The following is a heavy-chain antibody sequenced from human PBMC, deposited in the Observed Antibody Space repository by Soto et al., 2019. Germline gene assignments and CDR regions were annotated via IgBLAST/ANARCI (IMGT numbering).Heavy chain of an antibody. V-gene: IGHV1-69*01. CDR3: ARKWLDRSEYYYYGMDV. J-gene: IGHJ6*02. CDR2: IIPIFGTA. CDR1: GGTFSSYA. Sequence: QVQLVQSGAEVKKPGSSVKVSCKASGGTFSSYAISWVRQAPGQGLEWMGGIIPIFGTANYAQKFQGRVTITADESTSTAYMELSSLRSEDTAGYYCARKWLDRSEYYYYGMDVWGQGTTVTVSS. D-gene: IGHD6-19*01.